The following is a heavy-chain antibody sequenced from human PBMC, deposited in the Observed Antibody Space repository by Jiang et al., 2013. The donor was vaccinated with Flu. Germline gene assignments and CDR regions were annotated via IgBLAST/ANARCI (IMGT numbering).Heavy chain of an antibody. CDR3: ARVRGNREWFDP. CDR2: IYYSGST. J-gene: IGHJ5*02. CDR1: SGSIGSYY. D-gene: IGHD1-14*01. V-gene: IGHV4-59*08. Sequence: GPGPVKPSETLSLTCTVSSGSIGSYYWSWIRQPPGKGLEWIGYIYYSGSTNYNPSLKSRLTISVDTSKNQFSLKLSSVTAADTAVYYCARVRGNREWFDPWGQGTLVTVSS.